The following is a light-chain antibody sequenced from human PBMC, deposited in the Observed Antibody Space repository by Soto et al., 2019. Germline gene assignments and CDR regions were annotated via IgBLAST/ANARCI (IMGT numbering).Light chain of an antibody. CDR3: QQRRNWPPYT. J-gene: IGKJ2*01. CDR1: QSVSSY. Sequence: EIVLTQSPATLSLSPGERATLSCRASQSVSSYLAWYQQKPGQAPRLLIYDASNRATGIPARFSGSGSGTDFNLTISSLEPEDFAVYYCQQRRNWPPYTFGQGTKLEIK. V-gene: IGKV3-11*01. CDR2: DAS.